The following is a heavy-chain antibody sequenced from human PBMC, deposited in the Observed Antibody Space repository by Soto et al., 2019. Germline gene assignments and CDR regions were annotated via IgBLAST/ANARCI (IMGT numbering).Heavy chain of an antibody. J-gene: IGHJ4*02. CDR3: AKGSSGWYERFDY. CDR2: ISGSGGST. D-gene: IGHD6-19*01. CDR1: GFTFSSYA. V-gene: IGHV3-23*01. Sequence: EVQLLESGGSVVQPGGSLRLSGAASGFTFSSYAMSWVRQAPGKGLEWVSAISGSGGSTYYADSVKGRFTISRDNSKNTLYLQMNSLRAEDTAVYYCAKGSSGWYERFDYWGQGTLVTVSS.